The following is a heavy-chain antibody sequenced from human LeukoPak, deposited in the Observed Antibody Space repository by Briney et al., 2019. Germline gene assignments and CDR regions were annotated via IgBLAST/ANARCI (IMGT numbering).Heavy chain of an antibody. J-gene: IGHJ4*02. Sequence: GGSLRLSCAASGFTFSTYWMDWVRQAPGEGLVWVSRINSDGSSTNYADSVKGRFTISRDNPKNTLYLQMNSLRAEDTAVYYCVRDMGYYDKVWGQGTLVTVSS. CDR2: INSDGSST. CDR3: VRDMGYYDKV. CDR1: GFTFSTYW. D-gene: IGHD3-22*01. V-gene: IGHV3-74*01.